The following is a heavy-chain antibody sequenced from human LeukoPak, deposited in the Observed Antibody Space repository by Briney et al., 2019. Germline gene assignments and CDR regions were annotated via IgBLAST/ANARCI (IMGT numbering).Heavy chain of an antibody. D-gene: IGHD3-22*01. CDR3: AKDGGNYYDTAGNHLMRSYMDV. V-gene: IGHV3-30*18. CDR2: ISHDAKST. Sequence: PGRSLRLSCATSGFTFSSYGMHWVRQVPGKGLEWVTVISHDAKSTYHVDSVKGRFTISRDNSKNTLYLQMNSLRAEDTAVYYCAKDGGNYYDTAGNHLMRSYMDVWGKGTTVTASS. J-gene: IGHJ6*04. CDR1: GFTFSSYG.